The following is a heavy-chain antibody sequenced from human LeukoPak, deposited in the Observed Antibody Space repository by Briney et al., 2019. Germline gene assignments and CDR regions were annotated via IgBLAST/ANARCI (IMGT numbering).Heavy chain of an antibody. Sequence: GAPVKVSCKASGYTFTGYYMHWVRQAPGQGLEWMGRINPNSGGTNYAQKFQGRVTMTRDTSISTAYMELSRLRSDDTAVYYCARAYDSSGYYDYWGQGTLVTVSS. CDR1: GYTFTGYY. CDR3: ARAYDSSGYYDY. V-gene: IGHV1-2*06. CDR2: INPNSGGT. J-gene: IGHJ4*02. D-gene: IGHD3-22*01.